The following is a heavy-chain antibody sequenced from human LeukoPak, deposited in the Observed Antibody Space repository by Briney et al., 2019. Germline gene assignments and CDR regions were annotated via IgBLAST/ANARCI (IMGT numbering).Heavy chain of an antibody. J-gene: IGHJ4*02. CDR1: GGSISSYY. V-gene: IGHV4-59*12. D-gene: IGHD6-6*01. CDR3: ASSYSSSGTFDY. CDR2: IYYSGST. Sequence: SETLSLTCTVSGGSISSYYWSWIRQPPGKGLEWIGYIYYSGSTNYNPSLKSQVTISVDRSKNQFSLKLSSVTAADTAVYYCASSYSSSGTFDYWGQGTLVTVSS.